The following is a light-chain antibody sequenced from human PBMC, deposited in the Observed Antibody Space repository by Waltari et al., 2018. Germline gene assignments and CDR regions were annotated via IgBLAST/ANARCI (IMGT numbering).Light chain of an antibody. CDR2: EVS. J-gene: IGLJ2*01. CDR1: SSDVGSYNL. CDR3: CSYVGSRIVV. Sequence: QSALTQPASVSGSPGQSITISCTGTSSDVGSYNLVSWYQQHPAKVPKLMIYEVSKRPSGISNRFSGSKAGNTASLTISGLQAEDEAYYYCCSYVGSRIVVFGGGTKMTVL. V-gene: IGLV2-23*02.